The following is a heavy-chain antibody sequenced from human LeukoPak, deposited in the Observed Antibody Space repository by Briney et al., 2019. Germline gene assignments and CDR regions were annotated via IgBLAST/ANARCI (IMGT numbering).Heavy chain of an antibody. V-gene: IGHV3-74*01. J-gene: IGHJ5*02. CDR2: INSDGSST. CDR3: ARGVGATNSNWFDP. CDR1: GFTFSSYW. Sequence: PGGSLRLSYAASGFTFSSYWMHWVRQAPGKGLVWVSRINSDGSSTSYADSVKGRFTISRDNAKNTLYLQMNSLRAEDTAVYYCARGVGATNSNWFDPWGQGTLVTVSS. D-gene: IGHD1-26*01.